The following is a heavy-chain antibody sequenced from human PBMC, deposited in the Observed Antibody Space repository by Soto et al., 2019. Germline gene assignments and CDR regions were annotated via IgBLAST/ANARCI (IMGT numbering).Heavy chain of an antibody. V-gene: IGHV4-59*01. Sequence: QVQLQESGPGLVKPSETLSLTCTVSGGSISSYYWSWIRQPPGKGLEWIGYIYYSGSTNYNPSLKSRVTISVDTSKNQFSLKLSSVTAADTAVYYCARDRIQLWDNSRVFDYWGQGTLVTVSS. J-gene: IGHJ4*02. D-gene: IGHD5-18*01. CDR3: ARDRIQLWDNSRVFDY. CDR2: IYYSGST. CDR1: GGSISSYY.